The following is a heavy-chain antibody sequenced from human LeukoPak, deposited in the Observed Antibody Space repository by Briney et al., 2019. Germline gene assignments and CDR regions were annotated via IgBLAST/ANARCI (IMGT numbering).Heavy chain of an antibody. D-gene: IGHD5-18*01. J-gene: IGHJ4*02. CDR3: VSPRGFGYGYFDY. CDR2: IYYSKNT. Sequence: SETLSLTCTVSGGSISSSSAYWGWNRQPPGKGLEWIGSIYYSKNTYYNPSLKSRVTISADTSKNQFSLTLGSVSATDTAVYYCVSPRGFGYGYFDYWGQGTLATVSS. V-gene: IGHV4-39*01. CDR1: GGSISSSSAY.